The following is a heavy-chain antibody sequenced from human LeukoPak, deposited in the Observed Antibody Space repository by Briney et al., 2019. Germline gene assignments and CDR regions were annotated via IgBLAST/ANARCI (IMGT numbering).Heavy chain of an antibody. J-gene: IGHJ4*02. Sequence: SLRLSCAASGFTFDDYAMHWVRQAPGKGLEWVSGISWNSFTIGYADSVKGRFTISRDNAKNTLYLQMNSLRAEDTAVYYCARALVWFGELTHYWGQGTLVTVSS. CDR3: ARALVWFGELTHY. V-gene: IGHV3-9*01. CDR1: GFTFDDYA. D-gene: IGHD3-10*01. CDR2: ISWNSFTI.